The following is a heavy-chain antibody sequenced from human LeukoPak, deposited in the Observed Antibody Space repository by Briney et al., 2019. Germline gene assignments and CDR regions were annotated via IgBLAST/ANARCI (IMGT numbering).Heavy chain of an antibody. CDR2: ISGSGGST. D-gene: IGHD3-9*01. V-gene: IGHV3-23*01. CDR3: AKADYDILTGYYDYYYMDV. Sequence: GGSLRLSCAASGFTFSSYGMSWVRQAPGKGLEWVSAISGSGGSTYYADSVKGRFTISRDNSKNTLYLQMNSLRAEDTAVYYCAKADYDILTGYYDYYYMDVWGKGTTVTISS. CDR1: GFTFSSYG. J-gene: IGHJ6*03.